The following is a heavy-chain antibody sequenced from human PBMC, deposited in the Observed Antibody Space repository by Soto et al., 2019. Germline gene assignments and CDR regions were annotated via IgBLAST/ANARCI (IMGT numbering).Heavy chain of an antibody. J-gene: IGHJ4*02. D-gene: IGHD2-15*01. CDR3: AREGYAFDD. V-gene: IGHV3-66*01. Sequence: EVQLVESGGGLVQPGGSLRLSCAASGFTVSSNYMNWVRQAPGKGLEWVSVTYSGGSIYYADSVKGRFTISRDNSKNTLYLQMNSLRAEDTAVYSCAREGYAFDDWGQGTLVTVSS. CDR1: GFTVSSNY. CDR2: TYSGGSI.